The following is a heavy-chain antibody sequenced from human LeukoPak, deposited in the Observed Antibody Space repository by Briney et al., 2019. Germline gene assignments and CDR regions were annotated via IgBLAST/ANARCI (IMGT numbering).Heavy chain of an antibody. D-gene: IGHD5-18*01. CDR1: GGSISSYY. Sequence: SETLSLTCTVSGGSISSYYWSWIRQPPGKGLEWIGYIYYSGSTNYNPSLKSRVTISVDTSKNQFSLKLSSVTAADTAVYYCARGRWFFYTAVWSNYDYWGQGTLVTVSS. CDR3: ARGRWFFYTAVWSNYDY. V-gene: IGHV4-59*12. J-gene: IGHJ4*02. CDR2: IYYSGST.